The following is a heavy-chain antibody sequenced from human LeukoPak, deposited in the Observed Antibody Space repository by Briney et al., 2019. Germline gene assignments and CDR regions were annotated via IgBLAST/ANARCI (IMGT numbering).Heavy chain of an antibody. CDR3: ARDQFPKWGAFDY. CDR1: GYTFTGDY. Sequence: ASVKVSCKASGYTFTGDYMHWVRQAPGQGLEWMGRINPNSGGTNYAQKFQGRVTMTRDTSISTAYMELSRPRSDDTAVYYCARDQFPKWGAFDYWGQGTLVTVSS. V-gene: IGHV1-2*06. CDR2: INPNSGGT. J-gene: IGHJ4*02. D-gene: IGHD7-27*01.